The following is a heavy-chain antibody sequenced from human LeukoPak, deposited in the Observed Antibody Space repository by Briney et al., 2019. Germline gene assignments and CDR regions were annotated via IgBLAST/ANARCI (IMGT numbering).Heavy chain of an antibody. D-gene: IGHD6-13*01. CDR2: IRYDGSNK. CDR3: AKLTSSTWWGTFDY. V-gene: IGHV3-30*02. CDR1: GFTFSSYS. Sequence: GGSLRLSCAASGFTFSSYSMNWVRQAPGKGLEWVAFIRYDGSNKYYADSVKGRFTISRDNSKNTLYLQMNSLRAEDTAVYYCAKLTSSTWWGTFDYWGQGTLVTVSS. J-gene: IGHJ4*02.